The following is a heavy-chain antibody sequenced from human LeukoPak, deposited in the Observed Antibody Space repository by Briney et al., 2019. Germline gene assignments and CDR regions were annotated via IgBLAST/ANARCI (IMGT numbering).Heavy chain of an antibody. CDR3: AREGFDY. Sequence: ASVKVSCKASGYTFTNYDINWVRQATGQGLEWMGYMNPNSGNTGYAQKFQGRVTITKNHSKNTAYMEIKSLKIEDQAVYYCAREGFDYWGQGTLVTVSS. CDR1: GYTFTNYD. V-gene: IGHV1-8*03. CDR2: MNPNSGNT. J-gene: IGHJ4*02.